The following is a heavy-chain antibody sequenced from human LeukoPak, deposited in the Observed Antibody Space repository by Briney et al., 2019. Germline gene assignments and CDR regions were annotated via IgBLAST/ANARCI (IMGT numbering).Heavy chain of an antibody. Sequence: SETLSLTCTVSGGSISSSGYYWGWIRQPPGKGLEWIGSIYYSGSTYYNPSLKSRVTISVDTSKNQFSLKLSSVTAADTAVYYCARPLRSGSFPHDAFDIWGQGTMVTVSS. V-gene: IGHV4-39*01. CDR2: IYYSGST. D-gene: IGHD1-26*01. CDR3: ARPLRSGSFPHDAFDI. CDR1: GGSISSSGYY. J-gene: IGHJ3*02.